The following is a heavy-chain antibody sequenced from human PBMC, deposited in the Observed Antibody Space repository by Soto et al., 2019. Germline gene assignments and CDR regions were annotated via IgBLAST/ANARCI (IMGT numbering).Heavy chain of an antibody. CDR3: ARDRRYCGTSTCYNPHIS. CDR1: GDTFSSHT. D-gene: IGHD2-2*02. V-gene: IGHV1-69*02. Sequence: SVQVSCKASGDTFSSHTISWVRQAPGQGLEWMGRIIPFLGITNYAQKFQGRVTITADKSTSTAYMDLSSLISDDTAFYYCARDRRYCGTSTCYNPHISWRQGTLVTVSS. J-gene: IGHJ4*02. CDR2: IIPFLGIT.